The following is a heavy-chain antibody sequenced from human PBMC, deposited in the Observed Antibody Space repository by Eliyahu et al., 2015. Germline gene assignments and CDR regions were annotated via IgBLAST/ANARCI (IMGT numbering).Heavy chain of an antibody. V-gene: IGHV3-30*04. CDR1: GFXFXSXA. D-gene: IGHD2-15*01. Sequence: QVQLVESGGGVVQPGXSLRLXCAASGFXFXSXAXPWVRQAPGQVLEXVAVISYDGSNKYYADSVKGRFTISRDNSKNTLSLQMNSLRAEDTAVYYCASERGYCSGGGCPPSPFDYWGQGTLVTVSS. CDR3: ASERGYCSGGGCPPSPFDY. CDR2: ISYDGSNK. J-gene: IGHJ4*02.